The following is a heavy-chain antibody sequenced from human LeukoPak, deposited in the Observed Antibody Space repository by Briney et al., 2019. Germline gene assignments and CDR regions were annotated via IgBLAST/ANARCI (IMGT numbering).Heavy chain of an antibody. Sequence: PSETLSLTCSVSGYSFTSGHYWGWIRQPPGKGLEWIANIYHTGSAHNNPSLKSRVTVSVDTSKNQFSLKLSSVTAADTAVYYCARYCTSTTCILRGFDYWGQGTLVTVSS. CDR1: GYSFTSGHY. V-gene: IGHV4-38-2*01. CDR3: ARYCTSTTCILRGFDY. CDR2: IYHTGSA. J-gene: IGHJ4*02. D-gene: IGHD2-2*01.